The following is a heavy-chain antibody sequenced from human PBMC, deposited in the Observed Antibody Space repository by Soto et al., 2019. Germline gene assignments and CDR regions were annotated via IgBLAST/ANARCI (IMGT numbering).Heavy chain of an antibody. J-gene: IGHJ4*02. D-gene: IGHD3-16*01. Sequence: PGGSLRLSCAASGFTFSSFSMNWVRQAPGKGLEWVSYISSGSSTIYYADSVKGRFTISRDNAKNSLYLLMNSLRAEDTAVYYCANRGAYFDSWGQGT. CDR2: ISSGSSTI. CDR1: GFTFSSFS. CDR3: ANRGAYFDS. V-gene: IGHV3-48*01.